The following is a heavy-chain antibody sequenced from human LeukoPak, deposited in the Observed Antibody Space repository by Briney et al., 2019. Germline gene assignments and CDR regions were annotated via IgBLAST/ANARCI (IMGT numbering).Heavy chain of an antibody. V-gene: IGHV1-46*01. J-gene: IGHJ6*03. D-gene: IGHD2-2*01. CDR1: GYTFTSYY. Sequence: ASVKVSCKASGYTFTSYYMHWVRQAPGQGLVWMGIINPSGGNTSYAQKFQGRVTMTRDMSTSTVYMELSSLRSEDTAVYYCARESCSSTSCYFYMDVWGKGTTVTVSS. CDR3: ARESCSSTSCYFYMDV. CDR2: INPSGGNT.